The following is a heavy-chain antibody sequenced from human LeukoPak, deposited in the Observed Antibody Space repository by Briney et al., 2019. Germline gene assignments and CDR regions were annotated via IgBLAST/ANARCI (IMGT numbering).Heavy chain of an antibody. Sequence: GGSLRLSCAASGFTFSNYGMHWVRQAPGKGLEWVAVIWYDGTNTYYADSVKGRFTISRDNSKNTLYLQMNSLRAEDTAVYYCARDFCSGGSCYPDAFDIWGGGTMVSVSS. J-gene: IGHJ3*02. D-gene: IGHD2-15*01. CDR2: IWYDGTNT. V-gene: IGHV3-33*01. CDR1: GFTFSNYG. CDR3: ARDFCSGGSCYPDAFDI.